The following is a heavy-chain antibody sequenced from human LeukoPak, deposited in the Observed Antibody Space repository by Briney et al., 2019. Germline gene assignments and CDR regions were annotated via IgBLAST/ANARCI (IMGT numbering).Heavy chain of an antibody. CDR2: ISGSGGST. J-gene: IGHJ4*02. Sequence: GGSLRLSCAASGFTFSSYAMSWVRQAPGKGLEWVSAISGSGGSTYYADSVKGRFTISRDNSKNTLYLQMNSLRAEDTAVYYCAKSGYSSSWKYYFDYWGQGTLVTVSS. CDR3: AKSGYSSSWKYYFDY. V-gene: IGHV3-23*01. CDR1: GFTFSSYA. D-gene: IGHD6-13*01.